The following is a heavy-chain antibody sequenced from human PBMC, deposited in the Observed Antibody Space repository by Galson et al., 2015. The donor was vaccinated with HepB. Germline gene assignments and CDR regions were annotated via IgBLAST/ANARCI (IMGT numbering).Heavy chain of an antibody. D-gene: IGHD3-3*01. Sequence: SLRLFCAASGFTFSSYWMHWVRQAPGKGLVWVSRINSDGSSTSYADSVKGRFTISRDNAKNSLYLQMNSLRAEDTAVYYCARFFANSYDFWSGFYNLFDYWGQGTLVTVSS. CDR2: INSDGSST. CDR3: ARFFANSYDFWSGFYNLFDY. CDR1: GFTFSSYW. J-gene: IGHJ4*02. V-gene: IGHV3-74*01.